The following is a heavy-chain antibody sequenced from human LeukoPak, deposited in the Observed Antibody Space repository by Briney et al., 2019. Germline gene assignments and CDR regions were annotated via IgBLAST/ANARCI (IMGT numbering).Heavy chain of an antibody. V-gene: IGHV3-48*03. J-gene: IGHJ4*02. CDR1: GFTFSSYE. CDR3: ARMRDGYMGRYYFDY. Sequence: PGGSLRLSCAASGFTFSSYEMNWVRQAPGKGLEWVSYISNSGTAIYYADSVKGRFTTSRDNAKNSLYLQMNSLRAEDTAVYYCARMRDGYMGRYYFDYWGQGTLVTVSS. CDR2: ISNSGTAI. D-gene: IGHD5-24*01.